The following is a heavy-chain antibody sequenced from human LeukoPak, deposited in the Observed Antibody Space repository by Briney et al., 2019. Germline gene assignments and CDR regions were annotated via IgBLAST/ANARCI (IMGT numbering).Heavy chain of an antibody. CDR2: ISSGGGT. D-gene: IGHD6-19*01. CDR1: GFTLRNYA. CDR3: AKDRSSGWDRYFDY. V-gene: IGHV3-23*01. Sequence: GGSLRLSCAASGFTLRNYAMSWVRQAPGKGLEWFSAISSGGGTYHADSVKGRFTISRDNSKNTLYLQMNSLRAEDTAMYYCAKDRSSGWDRYFDYWGQGTLVTVSS. J-gene: IGHJ4*02.